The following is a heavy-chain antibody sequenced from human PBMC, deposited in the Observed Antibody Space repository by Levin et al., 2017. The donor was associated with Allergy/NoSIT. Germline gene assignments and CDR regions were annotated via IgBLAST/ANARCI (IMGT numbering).Heavy chain of an antibody. CDR1: GGSISSSSYY. J-gene: IGHJ4*02. CDR2: IYYSGST. V-gene: IGHV4-39*01. D-gene: IGHD1-7*01. Sequence: PSETLSLTCTVSGGSISSSSYYWGWIRQPPGKGLEWIGSIYYSGSTYYNPSLKSRVTISVDTSKNQFSLKLSSVTAADTAVYYCASARGVKTGTTIYYFDYWGQGTLVTVSS. CDR3: ASARGVKTGTTIYYFDY.